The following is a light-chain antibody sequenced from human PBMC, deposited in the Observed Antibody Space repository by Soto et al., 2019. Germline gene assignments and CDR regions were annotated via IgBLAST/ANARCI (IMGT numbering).Light chain of an antibody. CDR3: QQYNNWPPIT. CDR1: QILLHSNGYNY. J-gene: IGKJ5*01. V-gene: IGKV2-28*01. CDR2: LGS. Sequence: DIVMTQSPLSLPVTPGEPASISCRSSQILLHSNGYNYLDWYLQKPGQSPQLLIYLGSNRASGVPDRFSGSGSGTEFTLTIRSLQSEDFAVYYCQQYNNWPPITFGQGTRREIK.